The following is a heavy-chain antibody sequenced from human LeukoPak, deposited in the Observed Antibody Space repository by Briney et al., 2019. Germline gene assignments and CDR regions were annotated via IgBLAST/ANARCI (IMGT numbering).Heavy chain of an antibody. CDR3: ARVYGGRYVFDY. V-gene: IGHV3-30*04. CDR1: GFTFSSYA. J-gene: IGHJ4*02. CDR2: ISYDGSNK. Sequence: PGRSLRLSCAASGFTFSSYAMHWVRQAAGKGLEWVAVISYDGSNKYYADSVKGRFTISRDNSKNTLYLQMNSLRAEDTAVYYCARVYGGRYVFDYWGQGTLVTVSS. D-gene: IGHD2-15*01.